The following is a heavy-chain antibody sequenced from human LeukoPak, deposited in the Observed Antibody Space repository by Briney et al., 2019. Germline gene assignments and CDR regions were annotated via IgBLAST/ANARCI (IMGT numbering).Heavy chain of an antibody. CDR3: ARRAVAGTSFDY. CDR1: GYSYSSYW. CDR2: IYPDDSDT. Sequence: GESLKISCESSGYSYSSYWIGWVRQMPGKGLEWMGIIYPDDSDTRYSPSFQGQVTISTDKSISTAYLQWGSLKASDTAMYYCARRAVAGTSFDYWGQGTLVTVSS. D-gene: IGHD6-19*01. J-gene: IGHJ4*02. V-gene: IGHV5-51*01.